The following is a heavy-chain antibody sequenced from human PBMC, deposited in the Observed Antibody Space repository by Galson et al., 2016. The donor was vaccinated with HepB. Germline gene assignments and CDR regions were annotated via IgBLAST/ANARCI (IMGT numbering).Heavy chain of an antibody. V-gene: IGHV4-4*07. CDR2: INISGST. CDR3: ARDVVDSGDDYVDY. CDR1: GGSISRYY. Sequence: SETLSLTCTVSGGSISRYYWNWIRKPVGKGLEWIGRINISGSTKYNPSLKSRVTMSVDTSKNQFSLKVNSVTAADTAVYFCARDVVDSGDDYVDYWGQGILVTVSS. D-gene: IGHD5-12*01. J-gene: IGHJ4*02.